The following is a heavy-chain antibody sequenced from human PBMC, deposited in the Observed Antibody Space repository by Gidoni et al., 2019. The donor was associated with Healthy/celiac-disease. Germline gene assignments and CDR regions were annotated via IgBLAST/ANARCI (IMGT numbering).Heavy chain of an antibody. CDR1: GFTFSSYG. V-gene: IGHV3-33*01. J-gene: IGHJ4*02. D-gene: IGHD4-4*01. CDR3: ACNPLDY. CDR2: IWYDGSNK. Sequence: QVQLVESGVGVVQPGRSLRRYCAASGFTFSSYGMHWVRQAPGKGLEWVAVIWYDGSNKYYADSVTGRFTISRDNSKNTLYLQMNSLRAEATAVYYCACNPLDYWGQGTLVTVSS.